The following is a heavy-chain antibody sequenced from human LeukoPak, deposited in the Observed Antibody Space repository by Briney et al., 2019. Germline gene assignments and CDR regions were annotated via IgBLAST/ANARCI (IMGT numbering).Heavy chain of an antibody. CDR3: ARGRDRSKAGAL. V-gene: IGHV4-34*01. CDR1: GSSGDDYY. CDR2: IHPHGIF. D-gene: IGHD4/OR15-4a*01. Sequence: SETLSLTCAVHGSSGDDYYFSWIRQPPGKGLEWIGEIHPHGIFYYNSSLTSRVTISIDTSKSQFSLRLTSVIAADTALYYCARGRDRSKAGALWGQGSLVIVSS. J-gene: IGHJ4*02.